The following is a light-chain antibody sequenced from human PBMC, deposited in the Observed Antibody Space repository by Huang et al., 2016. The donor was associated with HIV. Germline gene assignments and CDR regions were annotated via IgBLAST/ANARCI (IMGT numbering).Light chain of an antibody. CDR2: AAA. V-gene: IGKV1-9*01. Sequence: IQLTQSPSSLSASVGDRVTITCRASQAINKYLTWYQQKPERAPKFLIYAAATLESGVPARFSGSGSGADFTLTISVLQPEDFATYYCQRLNSYPLTFGGGTRVEIK. CDR3: QRLNSYPLT. CDR1: QAINKY. J-gene: IGKJ4*01.